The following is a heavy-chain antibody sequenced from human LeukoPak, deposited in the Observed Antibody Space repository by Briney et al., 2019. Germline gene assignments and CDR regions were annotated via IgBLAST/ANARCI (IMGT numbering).Heavy chain of an antibody. V-gene: IGHV3-21*01. J-gene: IGHJ4*02. CDR1: GFTFSSYN. D-gene: IGHD3-16*01. CDR3: ARDLYVWGS. CDR2: ISSTSRSYI. Sequence: PGGSLRLSCAASGFTFSSYNMNWVRQAPGKGLEWVSSISSTSRSYIYYADSVKGRFTISRDNAKNSLYLQMNSLRAEDTAVYYCARDLYVWGSWGQGTLVTVSS.